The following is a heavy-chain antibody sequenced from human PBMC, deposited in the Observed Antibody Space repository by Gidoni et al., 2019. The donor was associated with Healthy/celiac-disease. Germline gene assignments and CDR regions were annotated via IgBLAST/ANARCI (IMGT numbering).Heavy chain of an antibody. D-gene: IGHD3-22*01. CDR2: ISSSSSYI. CDR3: ARDGDYYDSSGYYLDY. J-gene: IGHJ4*02. CDR1: GFTFSSYS. Sequence: EVQLVESGGGLVKPGGSLRLSCAASGFTFSSYSMNWVRQAPGKGLEWVSSISSSSSYIYYADSVKGRFTISRDNAKNSLYLQMNSLRAEDTAVYYCARDGDYYDSSGYYLDYWGQGTLVTVSS. V-gene: IGHV3-21*01.